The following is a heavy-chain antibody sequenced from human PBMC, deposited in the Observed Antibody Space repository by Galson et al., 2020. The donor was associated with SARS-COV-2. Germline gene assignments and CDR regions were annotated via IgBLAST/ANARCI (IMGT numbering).Heavy chain of an antibody. D-gene: IGHD6-13*01. CDR3: ARELPAAGHFQV. Sequence: ASVKVSCKASGYTFSRFSLSWLRQVPGQGLEWMGWINTDTGNPTYAQDFTGRFVFSLETAGSTAFLHISRLRTEDSAVYYCARELPAAGHFQVWGQGTLVTVSS. V-gene: IGHV7-4-1*02. CDR2: INTDTGNP. CDR1: GYTFSRFS. J-gene: IGHJ1*01.